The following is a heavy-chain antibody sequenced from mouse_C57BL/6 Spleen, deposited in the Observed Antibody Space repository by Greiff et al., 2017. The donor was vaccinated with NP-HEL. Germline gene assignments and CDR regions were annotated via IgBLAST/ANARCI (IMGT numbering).Heavy chain of an antibody. CDR2: IDPSDSYT. V-gene: IGHV1-50*01. CDR3: ALYDGYSWYFDV. CDR1: GYTFTSYW. D-gene: IGHD2-3*01. Sequence: QVQLQQPGAELVKPGASVKLSCKASGYTFTSYWMQWVKQRPGQGLEWIGEIDPSDSYTNYNQKFKGKATLTVDTSSSTAYMQLSSLTSEDSAVYYCALYDGYSWYFDVWGTGTTVTVSS. J-gene: IGHJ1*03.